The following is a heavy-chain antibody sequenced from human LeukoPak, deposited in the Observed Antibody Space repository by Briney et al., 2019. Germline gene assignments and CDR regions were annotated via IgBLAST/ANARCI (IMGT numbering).Heavy chain of an antibody. Sequence: GGSLRLSCAASGFTFSSYGMHWVRQAPGKGLEWVAFIRYDGSNKYYADSVKGRFTISRDSSKNTLYLQMNSLRAEDTAVYYCARGRRTSFRYFQHWGQGTLVTVSS. CDR2: IRYDGSNK. V-gene: IGHV3-30*02. CDR3: ARGRRTSFRYFQH. CDR1: GFTFSSYG. D-gene: IGHD3-16*02. J-gene: IGHJ1*01.